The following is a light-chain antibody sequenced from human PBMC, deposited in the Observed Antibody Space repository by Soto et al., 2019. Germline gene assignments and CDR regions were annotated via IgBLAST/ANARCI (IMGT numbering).Light chain of an antibody. V-gene: IGKV3-11*01. Sequence: EIVLTQSPATLSLSAGERATLSCRASQSISTYLAWYQQKPGQPPRLLIYDASHRATGIPARFGGSGSGTDFTLTISNLEPEDFAVYYCHQRSSWPLTFGGGTKVDI. CDR2: DAS. J-gene: IGKJ4*01. CDR1: QSISTY. CDR3: HQRSSWPLT.